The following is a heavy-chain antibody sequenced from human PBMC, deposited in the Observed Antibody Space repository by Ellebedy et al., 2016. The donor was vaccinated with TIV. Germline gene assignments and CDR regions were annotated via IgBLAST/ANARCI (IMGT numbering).Heavy chain of an antibody. CDR2: ISGDTHYI. CDR3: ARDDYDYVWGSYRHIDY. D-gene: IGHD3-16*02. V-gene: IGHV3-21*01. Sequence: GGSLRLXXAASGFIFSSYSMNWIRQAPGKGLEWVSSISGDTHYIYYADSVKGRFTISRDNAKNSLYLQMNSLRAEDTAVYYCARDDYDYVWGSYRHIDYWGQGTLVTVSS. J-gene: IGHJ4*02. CDR1: GFIFSSYS.